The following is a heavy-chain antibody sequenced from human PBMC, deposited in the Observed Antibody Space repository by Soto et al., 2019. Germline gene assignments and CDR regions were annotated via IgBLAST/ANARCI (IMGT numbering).Heavy chain of an antibody. CDR1: GGSISSSSYY. CDR2: IYYSGST. Sequence: QLQLQESGPGLVKPSETLSLTCTVSGGSISSSSYYWGWIRQPPGKGLEWIGSIYYSGSTYYNPSLKSRVTISVDTSKNHVSLKLSSVTAADTAVYYGDRVIIGWFDPWGQGTLVTVSS. V-gene: IGHV4-39*02. D-gene: IGHD3-10*01. CDR3: DRVIIGWFDP. J-gene: IGHJ5*02.